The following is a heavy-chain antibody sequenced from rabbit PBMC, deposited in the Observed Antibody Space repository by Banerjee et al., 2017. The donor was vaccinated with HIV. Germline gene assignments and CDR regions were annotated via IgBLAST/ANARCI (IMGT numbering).Heavy chain of an antibody. J-gene: IGHJ4*01. CDR2: IYTTSGST. CDR3: AREHSYADYGDFNL. D-gene: IGHD2-1*01. CDR1: GFSFSSSYY. V-gene: IGHV1S43*01. Sequence: QSLEESGGDLVKPGASLTLTCTASGFSFSSSYYMCWVRQAPGRGLELIACIYTTSGSTWYASWVNGRFTISRSTSLNTVDLRMTSLTAADTATYFCAREHSYADYGDFNLWGPGTLVTVS.